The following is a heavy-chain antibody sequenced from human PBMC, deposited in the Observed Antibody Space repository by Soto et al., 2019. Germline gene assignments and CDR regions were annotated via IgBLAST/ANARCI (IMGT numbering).Heavy chain of an antibody. Sequence: ASVKVSCKASGAPFRSYAISWVRQAPGQGLEWMGGIIPIFGTANYEQKFQGRVTITADESTSTAYMELSSLRSEDTAVYYCARVHCSSTSCSQGAYYYYYYGMDVWGQGTTVTVSS. CDR1: GAPFRSYA. V-gene: IGHV1-69*13. CDR3: ARVHCSSTSCSQGAYYYYYYGMDV. D-gene: IGHD2-2*01. CDR2: IIPIFGTA. J-gene: IGHJ6*02.